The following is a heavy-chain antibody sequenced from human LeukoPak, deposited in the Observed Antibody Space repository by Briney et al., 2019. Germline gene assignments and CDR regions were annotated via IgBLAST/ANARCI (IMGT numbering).Heavy chain of an antibody. CDR2: INHSGST. D-gene: IGHD2-2*01. CDR3: ARERIVVVPAAMQIIYYYYMDV. V-gene: IGHV4-34*01. Sequence: SETLSLTCAVYGVSFSGYYWSWIRQPPGKGLEWVGEINHSGSTNYNPSLKSRVTISVDTSKNQFSLKLSSVTDADTAVYYCARERIVVVPAAMQIIYYYYMDVWGKGTTVTISS. CDR1: GVSFSGYY. J-gene: IGHJ6*03.